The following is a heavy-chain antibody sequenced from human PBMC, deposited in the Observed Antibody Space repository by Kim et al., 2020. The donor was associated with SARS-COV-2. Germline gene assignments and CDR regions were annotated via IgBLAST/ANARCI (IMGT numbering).Heavy chain of an antibody. CDR2: ISWNSGSI. CDR3: AKAWGGYCSSTSCPNGAFDI. V-gene: IGHV3-9*01. J-gene: IGHJ3*02. CDR1: GFTFDDYA. D-gene: IGHD2-2*01. Sequence: GGSLRLSCAASGFTFDDYAMHWVRQAPGKGLEWVSGISWNSGSIGYADSVKGRFTISRDNAKNSLYLQMNSLRAEDTALYYCAKAWGGYCSSTSCPNGAFDIWGQGTMVTVSS.